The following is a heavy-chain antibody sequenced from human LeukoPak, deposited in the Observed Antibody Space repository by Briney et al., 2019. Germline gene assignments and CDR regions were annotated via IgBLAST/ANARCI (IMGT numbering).Heavy chain of an antibody. CDR3: ARGQLRMITFGGVMGAFDI. J-gene: IGHJ3*02. D-gene: IGHD3-16*01. V-gene: IGHV1-69*13. CDR1: GGTFSSYA. Sequence: GASVKVSCKASGGTFSSYAISWVRQAPGQGLEWMGGIIPIFGTANYAQKFQGRVTITADESTSTAYMELSSLRSEDTAVYYCARGQLRMITFGGVMGAFDIWGQGTMVTVSS. CDR2: IIPIFGTA.